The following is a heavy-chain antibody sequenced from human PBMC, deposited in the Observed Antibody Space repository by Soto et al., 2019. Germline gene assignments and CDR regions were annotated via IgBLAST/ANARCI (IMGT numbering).Heavy chain of an antibody. D-gene: IGHD6-19*01. V-gene: IGHV1-69*01. CDR3: ASPKGTYSSGYYYFDV. CDR2: IIPLFGTA. J-gene: IGHJ4*02. CDR1: GGTFSTYA. Sequence: QVQLEQSGAEVKQPGSSVKVSCKTSGGTFSTYAINWVRQAPGQGLEWMGAIIPLFGTADYSQKLQGRVTITADESTSTAYMELSSLRSDDTAVYFCASPKGTYSSGYYYFDVWGQGTLVTVSS.